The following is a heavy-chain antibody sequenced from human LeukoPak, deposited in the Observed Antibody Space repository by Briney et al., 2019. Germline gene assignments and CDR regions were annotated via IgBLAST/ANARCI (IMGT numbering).Heavy chain of an antibody. Sequence: GGSLRLSCAASGFTFSSYWMHWVRRAPGKGLVWVSRINSDGSSTGYADSVKGRFTISRDNAKNTLYLQMNSLRAEDTAVYYCAKGLSGSPPPYWGQGTLVTVSS. J-gene: IGHJ4*02. D-gene: IGHD3-10*01. CDR2: INSDGSST. CDR3: AKGLSGSPPPY. CDR1: GFTFSSYW. V-gene: IGHV3-74*01.